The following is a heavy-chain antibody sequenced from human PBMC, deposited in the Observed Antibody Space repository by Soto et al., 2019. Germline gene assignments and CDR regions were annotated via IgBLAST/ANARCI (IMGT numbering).Heavy chain of an antibody. J-gene: IGHJ4*02. CDR3: ARPDKARAGSHFDY. CDR1: GYSFGFYG. CDR2: ISAYNGNT. V-gene: IGHV1-18*04. D-gene: IGHD6-13*01. Sequence: QEQLVQSGGELKKPGASVRVSCKASGYSFGFYGMAWVRQAPGQGLEWMGWISAYNGNTKLAQKSQGRVTLSTDTSTTTAYMELRSLRSEDTAVYYCARPDKARAGSHFDYWGPGTPVTVSS.